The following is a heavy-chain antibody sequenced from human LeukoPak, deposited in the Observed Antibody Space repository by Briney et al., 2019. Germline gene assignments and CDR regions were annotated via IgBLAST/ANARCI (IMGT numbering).Heavy chain of an antibody. CDR3: VKDRRDYGDSGDFGS. V-gene: IGHV3-30*18. J-gene: IGHJ4*02. D-gene: IGHD4-17*01. CDR2: ISYDGSNK. Sequence: PGGSLRLSCAASGFTFSSYGMHWVRQAPGKGLEWVAVISYDGSNKYYADSVKGRFTISRDNSRNTLYLQMNSLRAEDTAVYYCVKDRRDYGDSGDFGSWGQGTLVTVSS. CDR1: GFTFSSYG.